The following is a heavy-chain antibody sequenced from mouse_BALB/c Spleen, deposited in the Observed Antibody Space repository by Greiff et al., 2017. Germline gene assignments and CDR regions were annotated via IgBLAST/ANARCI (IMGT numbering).Heavy chain of an antibody. J-gene: IGHJ2*01. V-gene: IGHV1-7*01. CDR2: INPSTGYT. D-gene: IGHD1-1*01. Sequence: QVQLQQSGAELAKPGASVKMSCKASGYTFTSYWMHWVKQRPGQGLEWIGYINPSTGYTEYNQKFKDKATLTADKSSSTAYMQLSSLTSEDSAVYYCASLITTVVDYFDYWGQGTTLTVSS. CDR3: ASLITTVVDYFDY. CDR1: GYTFTSYW.